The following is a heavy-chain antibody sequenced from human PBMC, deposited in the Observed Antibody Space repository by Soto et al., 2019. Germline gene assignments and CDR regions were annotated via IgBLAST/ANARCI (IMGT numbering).Heavy chain of an antibody. D-gene: IGHD6-13*01. Sequence: QVQLVQSGAEVKKPGSSVKVSCKASGGTFSSYAISWVRQAPGQGLEWMGGIIPIFGTANYAQKFQGRVTLTAVESTRTAYMAVSSLRSEYTAVDYCARDEQEGYSSWYYFDYWGQGTLVTVSS. CDR3: ARDEQEGYSSWYYFDY. CDR1: GGTFSSYA. V-gene: IGHV1-69*01. CDR2: IIPIFGTA. J-gene: IGHJ4*02.